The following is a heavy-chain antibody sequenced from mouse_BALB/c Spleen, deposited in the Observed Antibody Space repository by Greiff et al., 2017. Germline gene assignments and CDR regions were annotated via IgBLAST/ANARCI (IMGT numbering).Heavy chain of an antibody. Sequence: EVQGVESGAELVKPGASVKLSCTASGFNIKDTYMHWVKQRPEQGLEWIGRIDPANGNTKYDPKFQGKATITADTSSNTAYLQLSSLTSEDTAVYYCARSEDYWGQGTSVTVSS. V-gene: IGHV14-3*02. J-gene: IGHJ4*01. CDR2: IDPANGNT. CDR3: ARSEDY. CDR1: GFNIKDTY.